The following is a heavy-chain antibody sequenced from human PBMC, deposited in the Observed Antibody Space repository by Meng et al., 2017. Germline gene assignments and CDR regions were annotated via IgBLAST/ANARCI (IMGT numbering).Heavy chain of an antibody. CDR1: GDSVSSNSAA. CDR3: ARLRFGTAPYYYYGMDV. D-gene: IGHD1-1*01. V-gene: IGHV6-1*01. J-gene: IGHJ6*02. Sequence: SETLSLTCAISGDSVSSNSAAWNWIRQSPSRGLEWLGRTYYRSKWYNDYAVSVKSRITTNPDTSKNQFSLQLNSVTPEDTAVYYCARLRFGTAPYYYYGMDVWGQGTTVTVSS. CDR2: TYYRSKWYN.